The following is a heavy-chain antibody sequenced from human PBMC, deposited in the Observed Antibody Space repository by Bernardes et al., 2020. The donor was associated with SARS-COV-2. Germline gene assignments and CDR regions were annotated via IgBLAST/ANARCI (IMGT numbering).Heavy chain of an antibody. V-gene: IGHV4-4*02. CDR1: GGSVISTYW. CDR3: ARSAWYSLDY. Sequence: SETLSLTCVVSGGSVISTYWWSCVLQSPTKGLEWIGEIYHTWSTNYNPSLRSRVTISADNSKNQFSLKLSSVTAADTAVYYWARSAWYSLDYWGQGTLVTVSP. D-gene: IGHD6-19*01. CDR2: IYHTWST. J-gene: IGHJ4*02.